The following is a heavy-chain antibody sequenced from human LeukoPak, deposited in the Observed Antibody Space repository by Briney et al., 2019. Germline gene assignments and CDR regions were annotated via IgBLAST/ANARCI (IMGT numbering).Heavy chain of an antibody. CDR1: GFTVSSNY. Sequence: GGSLRLSCAASGFTVSSNYMSWVRQAPGKGLEWVSVIYSGGSTYYADSVKGRFTISRDSSKNTLYLQMNSLRAEDTAVYYCARDGVAFGGVYFDYWGQGTLVTVSS. V-gene: IGHV3-66*01. CDR2: IYSGGST. J-gene: IGHJ4*02. CDR3: ARDGVAFGGVYFDY. D-gene: IGHD3-16*01.